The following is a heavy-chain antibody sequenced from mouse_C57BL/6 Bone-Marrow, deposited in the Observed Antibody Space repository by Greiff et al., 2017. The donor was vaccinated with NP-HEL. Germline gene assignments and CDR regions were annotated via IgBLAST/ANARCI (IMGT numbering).Heavy chain of an antibody. J-gene: IGHJ3*01. CDR1: GFTFSSYA. CDR3: ARGGRSCAY. CDR2: ISDGGSYT. V-gene: IGHV5-4*03. Sequence: EVMLVESGGGLVKPGGSLKLSCAASGFTFSSYAMSWVRQTPEKRLEWVATISDGGSYTYYPDNVKGRFTISRDNAKNNLYLQMSHLKSEDTAMYYCARGGRSCAYWGQGTLVTVSA. D-gene: IGHD1-1*01.